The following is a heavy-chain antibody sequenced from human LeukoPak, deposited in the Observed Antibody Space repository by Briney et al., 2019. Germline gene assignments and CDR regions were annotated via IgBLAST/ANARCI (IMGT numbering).Heavy chain of an antibody. V-gene: IGHV4-4*02. CDR3: ARSVSGSYGAFDI. D-gene: IGHD1-26*01. CDR1: GGSLGISNW. Sequence: SGTLSLTCAVSGGSLGISNWWSWVRQPPGKGLEWLGEIYQSGSTNYNPSLKSRVTISVDKSKNQFSLKLSSVTAADTAVYYCARSVSGSYGAFDIWGQGTMVTVSS. CDR2: IYQSGST. J-gene: IGHJ3*02.